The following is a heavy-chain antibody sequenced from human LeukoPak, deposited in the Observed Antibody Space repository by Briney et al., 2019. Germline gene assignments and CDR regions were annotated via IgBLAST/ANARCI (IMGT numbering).Heavy chain of an antibody. D-gene: IGHD3-10*01. V-gene: IGHV4-59*01. CDR3: ARETYGSGPNLYYYGMDI. CDR1: CVSINRYL. J-gene: IGHJ6*02. Sequence: SETLSLTCPVFCVSINRYLWSWIRQPPGKGLEWIGYIYYSGSTNYNPSLKSRVTISVDTSKNQFSLKLSSVTAADTAVYYCARETYGSGPNLYYYGMDITGQGTTVTVSS. CDR2: IYYSGST.